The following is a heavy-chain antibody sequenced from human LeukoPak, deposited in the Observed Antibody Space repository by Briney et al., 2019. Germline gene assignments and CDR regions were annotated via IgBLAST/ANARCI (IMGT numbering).Heavy chain of an antibody. CDR2: INHSGST. J-gene: IGHJ6*04. Sequence: SETLSLTCAVYGGSFSGYYWSWIRQPPGKGLEWIGEINHSGSTNYNPSLKSRVTISVDTSKNQFSLKLSSVTAADTAVYYCASLITVVRGVTDYGMDVWGKGTTVTVSS. D-gene: IGHD3-10*01. CDR1: GGSFSGYY. V-gene: IGHV4-34*01. CDR3: ASLITVVRGVTDYGMDV.